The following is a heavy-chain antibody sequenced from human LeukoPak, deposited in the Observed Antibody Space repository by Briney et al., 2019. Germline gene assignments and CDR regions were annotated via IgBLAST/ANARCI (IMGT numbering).Heavy chain of an antibody. Sequence: SETLSLTCSVSGGFFSSYYWSWIRQPAGKGLEGIGRMYTSGGTNYNPSLKSRVTMSVDTSKNQFSLKLSAVTAADTAVYYCARDRYGPKGWFDPWGQGTLVTVSS. D-gene: IGHD3-10*01. V-gene: IGHV4-4*07. CDR2: MYTSGGT. CDR3: ARDRYGPKGWFDP. J-gene: IGHJ5*02. CDR1: GGFFSSYY.